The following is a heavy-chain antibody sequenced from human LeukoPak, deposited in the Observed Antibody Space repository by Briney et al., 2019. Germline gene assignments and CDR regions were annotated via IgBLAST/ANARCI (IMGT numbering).Heavy chain of an antibody. V-gene: IGHV4-59*01. CDR2: IHYSGST. J-gene: IGHJ5*02. Sequence: SETLSLTCTVSGGSISSYYWSWIRQPPGKGLEWIGYIHYSGSTNYNPSLKSRVTISVDTSKNQFSLKLRSVTAADTAVYYCARKWFGELLGWFDPWGQGTRVTVSS. CDR1: GGSISSYY. CDR3: ARKWFGELLGWFDP. D-gene: IGHD3-10*01.